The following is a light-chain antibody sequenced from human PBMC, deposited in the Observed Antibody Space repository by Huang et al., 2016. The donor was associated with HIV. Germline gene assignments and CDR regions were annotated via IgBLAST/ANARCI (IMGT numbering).Light chain of an antibody. CDR3: QQSYRTPRT. CDR1: QAIDKY. J-gene: IGKJ2*01. V-gene: IGKV1-39*01. Sequence: DIQMTQFPTSLSASVEDRVTITCRAGQAIDKYLNWYQQKSGRAPILLIYGASNLQSGVPSRFSGRASGTQFSLTINSLQPDDSAIYYCQQSYRTPRTFGQGTNLEI. CDR2: GAS.